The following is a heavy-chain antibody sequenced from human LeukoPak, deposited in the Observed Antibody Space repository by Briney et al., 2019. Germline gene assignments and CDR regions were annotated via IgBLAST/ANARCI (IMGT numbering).Heavy chain of an antibody. CDR2: INPNSGGT. Sequence: ASVKVSCKASGYTFTGYYMHWVRQAPGQGLEWMGWINPNSGGTNYAQKFQGWVTMTRDTSISTAYMELSRLRSDDTAVYYCARGGQNWGSNWYFDLWGRGTLVTVSS. CDR3: ARGGQNWGSNWYFDL. D-gene: IGHD7-27*01. J-gene: IGHJ2*01. CDR1: GYTFTGYY. V-gene: IGHV1-2*04.